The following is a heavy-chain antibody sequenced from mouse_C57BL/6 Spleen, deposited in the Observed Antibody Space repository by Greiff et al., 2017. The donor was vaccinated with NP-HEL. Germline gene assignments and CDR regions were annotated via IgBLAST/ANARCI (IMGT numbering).Heavy chain of an antibody. CDR2: INPGSGGT. V-gene: IGHV1-54*01. Sequence: QVQLQQSGAELVRPGTSVKVSCKASGYAFTNYLIEWVKQRPGQGLEWIGVINPGSGGTNYNEKFKGKATLTADKSSSTAYMQLSSLTSEDSAVYFCARDESYGYDLDYWGQGTTLTVSS. CDR3: ARDESYGYDLDY. D-gene: IGHD2-2*01. CDR1: GYAFTNYL. J-gene: IGHJ2*01.